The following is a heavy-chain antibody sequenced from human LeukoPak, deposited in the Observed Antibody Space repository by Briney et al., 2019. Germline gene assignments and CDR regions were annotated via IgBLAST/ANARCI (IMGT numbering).Heavy chain of an antibody. D-gene: IGHD6-13*01. Sequence: QPGGSLRLTCEASGFTFRSYWMHWVRQAPGKGLMWVSRIETDGSSTNYADSVRGRFTISRDNARNTVYLQMNSLRADDTAVYYCARDPSSWNGFFDSWGQGTLVTVSS. CDR1: GFTFRSYW. V-gene: IGHV3-74*01. J-gene: IGHJ4*02. CDR2: IETDGSST. CDR3: ARDPSSWNGFFDS.